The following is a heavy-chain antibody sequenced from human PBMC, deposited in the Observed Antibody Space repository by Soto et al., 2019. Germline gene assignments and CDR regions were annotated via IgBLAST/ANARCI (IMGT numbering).Heavy chain of an antibody. J-gene: IGHJ5*02. CDR3: ANGAGSSGSYASYNCFDA. V-gene: IGHV1-69*12. CDR1: GGTFSSYA. D-gene: IGHD3-22*01. Sequence: QVQLVQSGAEVKKPGSSVKVSCKASGGTFSSYAISWVRQAPGQGLEWMGGIIPIFGTANYAQKFQGRVTITADESTNKAEMEVNDRISGDRAVYYCANGAGSSGSYASYNCFDAWGQGTLVTVAS. CDR2: IIPIFGTA.